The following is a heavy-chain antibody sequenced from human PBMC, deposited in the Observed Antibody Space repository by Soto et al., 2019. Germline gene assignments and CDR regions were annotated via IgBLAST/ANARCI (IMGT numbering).Heavy chain of an antibody. J-gene: IGHJ3*02. CDR2: ISGSGGST. V-gene: IGHV3-23*01. CDR3: AKHNADTVTEAFDI. D-gene: IGHD4-17*01. CDR1: GFTFSSYA. Sequence: EVQLLESGGGLGQPGGSLRLSCAASGFTFSSYAMSWVRQAPGKGLEWVSAISGSGGSTYYADSVKGRFTISRDNSKNTLYLQMNSLIAEDTAVSYCAKHNADTVTEAFDIWGQGTMVTVSS.